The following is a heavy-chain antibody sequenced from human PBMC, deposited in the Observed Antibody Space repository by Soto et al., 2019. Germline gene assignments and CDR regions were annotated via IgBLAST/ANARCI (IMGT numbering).Heavy chain of an antibody. CDR3: ANTIVAASGYYFDH. CDR1: GFSFGDSY. Sequence: QVQLVESGGGLVKPGGSLRLACAASGFSFGDSYMSWVRQAPGKGLEWLSYISCGSSYTNYADSVKGRFTISRDNAKRSLHLEMNSLRAADTAVYYCANTIVAASGYYFDHWGQGNLVTVSS. J-gene: IGHJ4*02. CDR2: ISCGSSYT. D-gene: IGHD2-21*01. V-gene: IGHV3-11*06.